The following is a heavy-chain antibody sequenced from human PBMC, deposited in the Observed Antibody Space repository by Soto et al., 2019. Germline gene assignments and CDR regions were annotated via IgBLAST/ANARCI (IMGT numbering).Heavy chain of an antibody. J-gene: IGHJ3*02. CDR3: ARHYLGTVTRTIFSAFDI. CDR1: GGSISSYY. CDR2: IYYSGST. D-gene: IGHD4-17*01. V-gene: IGHV4-59*08. Sequence: QVQLQESGPGLVKPSETLSLTCTVSGGSISSYYWSWIRQPPGKGLGWIGYIYYSGSTNYNPSLRSRVTISVDTSKNQFSLRLSSVTAADTAVYYCARHYLGTVTRTIFSAFDIWGQGTMVTVSS.